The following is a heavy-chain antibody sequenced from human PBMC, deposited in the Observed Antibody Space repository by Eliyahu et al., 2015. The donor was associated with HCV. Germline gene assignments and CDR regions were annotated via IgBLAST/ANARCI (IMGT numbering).Heavy chain of an antibody. Sequence: EVQLVQSGAEVKKPGESLKISCEGSXYSCPXXWIAWXRQMPGKGLEWMGIIYPGDSDTRYSPSFQGQVTISADKSISTAYLQWSSLKASDTAVYYCARHDNYYGSGRYLDYWGQGTLVTVSS. CDR3: ARHDNYYGSGRYLDY. D-gene: IGHD3-10*01. J-gene: IGHJ4*02. V-gene: IGHV5-51*01. CDR1: XYSCPXXW. CDR2: IYPGDSDT.